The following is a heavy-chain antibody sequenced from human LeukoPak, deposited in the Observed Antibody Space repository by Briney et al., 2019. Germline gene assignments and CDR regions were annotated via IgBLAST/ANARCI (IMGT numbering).Heavy chain of an antibody. V-gene: IGHV3-23*01. J-gene: IGHJ5*02. CDR2: ISASGDNT. Sequence: GGSLRLSCAASGFTFSNYVMSWVRQAPGKGLEWVSSISASGDNTYYADFVKGRFSISRDDSKNTLHLEMNSLRAEDTAVYYRAGSRPTTPFDPWGQGTLVTVSS. CDR1: GFTFSNYV. CDR3: AGSRPTTPFDP. D-gene: IGHD6-13*01.